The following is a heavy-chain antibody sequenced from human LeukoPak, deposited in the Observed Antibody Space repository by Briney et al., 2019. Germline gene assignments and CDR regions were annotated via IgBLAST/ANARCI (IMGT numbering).Heavy chain of an antibody. CDR3: AKDLVVGANPQGGDY. D-gene: IGHD1-26*01. V-gene: IGHV3-30*04. CDR1: GFTFSSYA. Sequence: PGGSLRLSCAASGFTFSSYAMHWVRQAPGKGLEWVAVISYDGSNKYYADSVKGRFTISRDNSKNTLYLQMNSLRAEDTAVYYCAKDLVVGANPQGGDYWGQGTLVTVSS. CDR2: ISYDGSNK. J-gene: IGHJ4*02.